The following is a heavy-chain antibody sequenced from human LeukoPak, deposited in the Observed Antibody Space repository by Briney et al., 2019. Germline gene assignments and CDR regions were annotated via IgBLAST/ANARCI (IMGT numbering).Heavy chain of an antibody. V-gene: IGHV4-34*01. CDR3: ARNIVVVPAAILPDY. D-gene: IGHD2-2*01. Sequence: SETLSLTCAVYGGSFSGYYWSWIRQPPGKGLEWIGEINHSGSTNYNPSLKSRVTISVDMSKNQFSLKLSSVTAADTAVYYCARNIVVVPAAILPDYWGQGTLVTVSS. J-gene: IGHJ4*02. CDR1: GGSFSGYY. CDR2: INHSGST.